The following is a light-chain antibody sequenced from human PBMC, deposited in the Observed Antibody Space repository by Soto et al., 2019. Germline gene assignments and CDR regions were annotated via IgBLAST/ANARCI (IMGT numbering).Light chain of an antibody. Sequence: ETILTQSPATLSLSPGEEATLSCRASQSVGSSLAWYQQKPGQPPRLLIYAASIRATGIPARFSGSGSGTDFTLTISSLEPEDFAIYYCQQRSNWPGAFGQGTKLEIK. J-gene: IGKJ2*01. CDR3: QQRSNWPGA. V-gene: IGKV3-11*01. CDR1: QSVGSS. CDR2: AAS.